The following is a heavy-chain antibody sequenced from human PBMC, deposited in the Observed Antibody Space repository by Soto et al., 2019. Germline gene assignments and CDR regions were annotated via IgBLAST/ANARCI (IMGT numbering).Heavy chain of an antibody. Sequence: SVKVSCKASGGTFSSYAISWVRQAPGQGLEWMGGIIPIFGTANYAQKFQGRVTITEDESTSTAYMELSSLRSEDTAVYYCARKNGITMVRGPNDAFDIWGQGTMVTVSS. CDR3: ARKNGITMVRGPNDAFDI. CDR2: IIPIFGTA. D-gene: IGHD3-10*01. CDR1: GGTFSSYA. V-gene: IGHV1-69*13. J-gene: IGHJ3*02.